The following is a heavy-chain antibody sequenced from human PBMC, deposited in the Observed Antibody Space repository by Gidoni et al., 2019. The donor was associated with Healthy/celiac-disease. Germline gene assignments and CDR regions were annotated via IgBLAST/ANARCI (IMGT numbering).Heavy chain of an antibody. J-gene: IGHJ5*02. Sequence: QVQLQQWGAGLLKPSETLSLPCAVYGGSFSGYYCSWIRQPPGKGLEWIGEINHSGSTNYNPSLKSRVTISVDTSKNQFSLKLSSVTAADTAVYYCARGRSIPPLRFDPWGQGTLVTVSS. CDR3: ARGRSIPPLRFDP. D-gene: IGHD6-6*01. CDR2: INHSGST. CDR1: GGSFSGYY. V-gene: IGHV4-34*01.